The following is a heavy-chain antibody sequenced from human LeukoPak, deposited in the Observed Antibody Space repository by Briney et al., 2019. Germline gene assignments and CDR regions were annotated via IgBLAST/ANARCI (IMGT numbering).Heavy chain of an antibody. J-gene: IGHJ4*02. CDR2: ISAYNGNT. D-gene: IGHD3-22*01. V-gene: IGHV1-18*01. CDR3: ARESHYYDSSGYQGMDY. Sequence: ASVKVSCKASGYTFTSYGISWVRQAPGQGLEWMGWISAYNGNTNYAQKLQGRVTMTTGTSTSTAYMELRSLRSDDTAVYYCARESHYYDSSGYQGMDYWGQGTLVTVSS. CDR1: GYTFTSYG.